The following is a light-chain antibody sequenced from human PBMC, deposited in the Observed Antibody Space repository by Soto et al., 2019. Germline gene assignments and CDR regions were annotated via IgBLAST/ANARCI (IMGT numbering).Light chain of an antibody. V-gene: IGKV3-15*01. Sequence: EIVMTQSPVILSVSPGETAPLSSRASQRVSSNLAWYQQKPGQAPRLLIYGASTRATDIPARFSGSGSGTEFTLTISSLQSEDFAVYYCQQYNNFWTFGQGTKVEIK. CDR3: QQYNNFWT. CDR2: GAS. J-gene: IGKJ1*01. CDR1: QRVSSN.